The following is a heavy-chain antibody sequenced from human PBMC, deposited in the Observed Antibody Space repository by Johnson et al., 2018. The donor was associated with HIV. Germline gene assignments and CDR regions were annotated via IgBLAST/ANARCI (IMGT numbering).Heavy chain of an antibody. CDR3: AKDRALGWELIGAFDI. D-gene: IGHD1-26*01. CDR2: INWNGGSK. CDR1: GFTFNDYG. Sequence: VQLVESGGSVVWPGGSLRLSCAASGFTFNDYGMSWVRHVPGKGLEWVSGINWNGGSKGSADSVKGRFPISRDNAKNSLYLQMTSLTVEDTALYYCAKDRALGWELIGAFDIWGQGTMVTVSS. V-gene: IGHV3-20*04. J-gene: IGHJ3*02.